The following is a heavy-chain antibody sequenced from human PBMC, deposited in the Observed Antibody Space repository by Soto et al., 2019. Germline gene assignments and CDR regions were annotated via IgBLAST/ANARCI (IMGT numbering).Heavy chain of an antibody. J-gene: IGHJ4*02. V-gene: IGHV4-59*11. CDR2: IYYRGTT. Sequence: QVQLQESGPGLVKPSQTLSLTCSVSGVSTSNHYWTWIRKPPGQGPEWIGCIYYRGTTNYNASFNSRVTISVDTSKNQFSLNLTSVTTADTAVYYCATGGGSPYHDYEFDYWGQGILVTVSS. D-gene: IGHD4-17*01. CDR3: ATGGGSPYHDYEFDY. CDR1: GVSTSNHY.